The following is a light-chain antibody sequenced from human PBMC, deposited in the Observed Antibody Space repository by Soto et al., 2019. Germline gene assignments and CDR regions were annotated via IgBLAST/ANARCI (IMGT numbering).Light chain of an antibody. CDR3: QHYNSYPWT. CDR2: KAS. J-gene: IGKJ5*01. CDR1: QSISTW. V-gene: IGKV1-5*03. Sequence: HLIHTPYTLSSSVGDRDTINCRASQSISTWLAWYQQKAGKAPKLLIYKASSLESGVPSRFSGSGSGTEFTLTISSLQPDDFATYYCQHYNSYPWTFGQGTDWRL.